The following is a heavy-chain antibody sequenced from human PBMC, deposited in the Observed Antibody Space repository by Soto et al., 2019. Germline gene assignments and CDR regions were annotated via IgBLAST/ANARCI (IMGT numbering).Heavy chain of an antibody. J-gene: IGHJ4*02. Sequence: LSLTCTVSGGSISSYYWSWIRQPPGKGLEWVGYIYYSGSTNYNPSLKSRVTISVDTSKNQFSLKLSSVTAADTAVYYCARGALTTYFDYWGQGTLVTVSS. CDR1: GGSISSYY. CDR2: IYYSGST. CDR3: ARGALTTYFDY. V-gene: IGHV4-59*01.